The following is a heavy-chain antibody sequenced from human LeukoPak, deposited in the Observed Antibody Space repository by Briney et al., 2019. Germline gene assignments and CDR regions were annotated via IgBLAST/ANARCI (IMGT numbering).Heavy chain of an antibody. CDR2: INPNSGDT. CDR3: ARGGQHLVED. D-gene: IGHD6-13*01. CDR1: GYTFTGYY. Sequence: ASVKVSCKASGYTFTGYYIHWVRQAPGQGLEWMGWINPNSGDTDYAQKFQGRVTMTRDTSISTAYMELSGLRSDDTAIYYCARGGQHLVEDWGQGTLVTVSS. V-gene: IGHV1-2*02. J-gene: IGHJ4*02.